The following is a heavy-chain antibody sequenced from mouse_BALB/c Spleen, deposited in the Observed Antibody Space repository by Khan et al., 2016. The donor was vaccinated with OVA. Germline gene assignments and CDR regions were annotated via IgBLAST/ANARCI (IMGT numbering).Heavy chain of an antibody. V-gene: IGHV3-2*02. CDR1: GYSITSGYV. Sequence: EVKLLESGPGLVKPSQSLSLTCTVTGYSITSGYVWNWIRQFPGNKLEWIGYISYSGSSNYNPPPKSRISITRDTSKKQYFLQFNSVATEDTATYYWARTARIKYWGQGTTLTVAS. J-gene: IGHJ2*01. CDR3: ARTARIKY. D-gene: IGHD1-2*01. CDR2: ISYSGSS.